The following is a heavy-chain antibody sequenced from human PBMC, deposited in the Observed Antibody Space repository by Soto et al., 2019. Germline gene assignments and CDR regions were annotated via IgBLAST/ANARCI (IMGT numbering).Heavy chain of an antibody. J-gene: IGHJ4*02. CDR3: APRRRDSVSYSFDY. V-gene: IGHV2-5*02. D-gene: IGHD3-10*01. CDR1: GFSLSTSGGG. Sequence: SGPTLMKPTQTLTLTCTFSGFSLSTSGGGVGWIRQPPGKAMEWLAIIYWDDDKRYSPSLKSRLTITKDTSKNQLVLTMTNMDPVDTATYYCAPRRRDSVSYSFDYWGQGTLVTVSS. CDR2: IYWDDDK.